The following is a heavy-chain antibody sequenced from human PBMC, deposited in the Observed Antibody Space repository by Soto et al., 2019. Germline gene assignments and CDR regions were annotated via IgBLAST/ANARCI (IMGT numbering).Heavy chain of an antibody. J-gene: IGHJ3*02. V-gene: IGHV3-48*01. CDR2: ISSSSSTI. D-gene: IGHD2-15*01. CDR1: GFTFSSYS. CDR3: ARGKYCSGGSCYSVGAFDI. Sequence: EVQLVESGGGLVQPGGSLRLSCAASGFTFSSYSMNWVRQAPGKGLEWVSYISSSSSTIYYVDSVKGRFTLSMDNAKNSLYLQMNSLRAEDTAVYYCARGKYCSGGSCYSVGAFDIWGQGTMVTVSS.